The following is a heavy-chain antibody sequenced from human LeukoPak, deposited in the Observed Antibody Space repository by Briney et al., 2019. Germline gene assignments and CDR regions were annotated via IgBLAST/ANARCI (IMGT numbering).Heavy chain of an antibody. CDR3: ARSQYSSGWYEVAFDI. CDR1: GGSISSYY. J-gene: IGHJ3*02. Sequence: PSETLSLTCTVSGGSISSYYWSWIRQPAGKGLEWIGRIYTSGSTNYNPSLKSRVTMSVDTSKNQFSLKLSSVTAADTAVYYCARSQYSSGWYEVAFDIWGQGTMVTVSS. CDR2: IYTSGST. D-gene: IGHD6-19*01. V-gene: IGHV4-4*07.